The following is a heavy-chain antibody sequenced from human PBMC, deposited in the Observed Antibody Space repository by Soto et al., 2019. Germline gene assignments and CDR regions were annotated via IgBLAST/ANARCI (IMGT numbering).Heavy chain of an antibody. V-gene: IGHV4-39*01. J-gene: IGHJ5*02. D-gene: IGHD1-1*01. CDR3: ARHSGRPRGVDP. Sequence: QLQLQESGPGLVKPSETLSLTCTVSVDSISSSNFYWGWIRQPPGQGLECIGGIYYTSPYYSPSLESRVTSSVNTPKTQFSLKLSSVTAANPAVYYSARHSGRPRGVDPGGEETLVIVSS. CDR2: IYYTSP. CDR1: VDSISSSNFY.